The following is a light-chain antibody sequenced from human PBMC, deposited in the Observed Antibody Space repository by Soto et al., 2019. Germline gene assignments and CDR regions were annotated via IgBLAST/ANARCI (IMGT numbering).Light chain of an antibody. Sequence: EIVLTQSPGTLSLSPGESATLSCRASRSVSSRSLAWYQQKPGQAPRLLIYDAYSRATGIPDRFSGSGSGTDFTLTISRLEPEDYAMYFCQQYGGAPSTFGGGTAVEI. CDR2: DAY. CDR1: RSVSSRS. J-gene: IGKJ4*01. CDR3: QQYGGAPST. V-gene: IGKV3-20*01.